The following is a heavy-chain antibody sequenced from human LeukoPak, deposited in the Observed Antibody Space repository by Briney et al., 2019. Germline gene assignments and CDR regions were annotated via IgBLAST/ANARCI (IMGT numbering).Heavy chain of an antibody. V-gene: IGHV3-30*03. Sequence: GRSLRLSCAASGFTFSSYGMHWVRQAPGKGLEWVAVISYDGSNKYYADSVKGRFTISRDNSKNTLYLQMNSLRAEDTAVYYCARSTAGLDYWGQGTLVTVSS. CDR3: ARSTAGLDY. D-gene: IGHD1-1*01. CDR1: GFTFSSYG. CDR2: ISYDGSNK. J-gene: IGHJ4*02.